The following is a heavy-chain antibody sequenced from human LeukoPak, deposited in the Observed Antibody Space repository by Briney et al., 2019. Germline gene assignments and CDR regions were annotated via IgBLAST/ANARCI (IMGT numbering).Heavy chain of an antibody. CDR3: ANDYYYGMDV. V-gene: IGHV3-23*01. CDR1: GFTFSSYA. CDR2: INRSSGST. Sequence: GGSLRLSCAASGFTFSSYAMSWVRQATGQGLEWVAAINRSSGSTYYADSVKGRFTISGDNSKTTLYLQMNSLRAEATAVYYCANDYYYGMDVWGQGTTVTVSS. J-gene: IGHJ6*02.